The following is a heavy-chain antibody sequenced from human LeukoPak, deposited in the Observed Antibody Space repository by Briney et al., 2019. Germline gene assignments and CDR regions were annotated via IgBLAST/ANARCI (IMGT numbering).Heavy chain of an antibody. J-gene: IGHJ4*02. Sequence: GGSLRLSCAASGFISSTYWMSWVRQAPGKGLEWVANIKQDGSEKYYVDSVKGRFTISRDNAKNSLFLQMNSLRAEDTALYYCSGGNSFDYWGQGTLVTVSS. CDR3: SGGNSFDY. D-gene: IGHD4-23*01. CDR2: IKQDGSEK. V-gene: IGHV3-7*05. CDR1: GFISSTYW.